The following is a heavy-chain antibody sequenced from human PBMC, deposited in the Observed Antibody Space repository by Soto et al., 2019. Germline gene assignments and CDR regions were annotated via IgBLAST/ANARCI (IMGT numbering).Heavy chain of an antibody. D-gene: IGHD1-7*01. Sequence: GGSLRLSCAASGFTFSSYGMTWFRQAPGKGLEWVSFSSATGAGTYYADSVKGRFTISRDNSKNTLYLQMTSLRADDTAVYYCAKDRRAGGNYGFYSDFWGQGALVTVSS. CDR2: SSATGAGT. V-gene: IGHV3-23*01. CDR3: AKDRRAGGNYGFYSDF. CDR1: GFTFSSYG. J-gene: IGHJ4*02.